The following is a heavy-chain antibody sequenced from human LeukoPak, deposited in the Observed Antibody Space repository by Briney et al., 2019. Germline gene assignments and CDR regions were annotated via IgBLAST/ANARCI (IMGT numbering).Heavy chain of an antibody. V-gene: IGHV4-38-2*02. CDR2: IYYSGST. Sequence: SETLSLTCTVSGYSISSGYYWGCIRQPPGKGLEWIGSIYYSGSTYYNPSLKSRVTISVATSKNQFSLKLSSVTAADTAVYYCARGTYYYDSSGYLKPFDYWGQGTLVTVSS. J-gene: IGHJ4*02. CDR3: ARGTYYYDSSGYLKPFDY. CDR1: GYSISSGYY. D-gene: IGHD3-22*01.